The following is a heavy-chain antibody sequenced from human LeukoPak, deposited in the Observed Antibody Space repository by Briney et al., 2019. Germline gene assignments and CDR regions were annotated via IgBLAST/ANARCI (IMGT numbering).Heavy chain of an antibody. CDR1: GFTFSNYA. CDR3: ARMGYTGYERAYYFDY. J-gene: IGHJ4*02. CDR2: ISYDGSNE. V-gene: IGHV3-30-3*01. Sequence: GGSLRLSCAASGFTFSNYAMHWVRQAPGKGLEWVAIISYDGSNEYYVDSVKGRFTISRDNSKNMLYLQMNSLRAEDTAVYYCARMGYTGYERAYYFDYWGQGTLVTVSS. D-gene: IGHD5-12*01.